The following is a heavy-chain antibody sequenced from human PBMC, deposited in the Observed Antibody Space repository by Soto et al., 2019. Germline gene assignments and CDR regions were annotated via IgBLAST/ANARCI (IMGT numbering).Heavy chain of an antibody. V-gene: IGHV4-34*01. D-gene: IGHD1-26*01. J-gene: IGHJ4*02. CDR2: INNSGFT. CDR1: GGSLRGHY. Sequence: SETLSLTCAVSGGSLRGHYWSWIRQSPGKGLEWIGEINNSGFTNYNPTLKRGVTISRDASKNQFSLRLSSMTAADSAVYFCARAEVKVGATRFDSWGQGTMVTVYS. CDR3: ARAEVKVGATRFDS.